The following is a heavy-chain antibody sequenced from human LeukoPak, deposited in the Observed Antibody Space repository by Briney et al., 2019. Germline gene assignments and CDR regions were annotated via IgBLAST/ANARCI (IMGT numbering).Heavy chain of an antibody. CDR1: GFXFSSYA. CDR3: VKVMGYCSGGSWCAFDI. CDR2: ISSNGGST. Sequence: GGSLRLSCSASGFXFSSYAMHWVRQAPGKGLEYVSAISSNGGSTYYADSVKGRFTISRDNSKNTLYLQMSSLRAEDTAVYYCVKVMGYCSGGSWCAFDIWGQGTMVTVSS. V-gene: IGHV3-64D*09. J-gene: IGHJ3*02. D-gene: IGHD2-15*01.